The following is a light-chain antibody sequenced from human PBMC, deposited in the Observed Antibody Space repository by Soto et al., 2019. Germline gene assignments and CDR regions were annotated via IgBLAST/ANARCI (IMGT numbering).Light chain of an antibody. CDR2: KAS. CDR3: QHYNSYSEA. CDR1: QTISSW. Sequence: DTQMTQSPSTLSGSVGDRVTITCRASQTISSWLAWYQQKPGKAPKLLIYKASTLKSGVPSRFSGSGAGTEFTRPISSLQPDDFATDYCQHYNSYSEAFGQGTKVDIK. J-gene: IGKJ1*01. V-gene: IGKV1-5*03.